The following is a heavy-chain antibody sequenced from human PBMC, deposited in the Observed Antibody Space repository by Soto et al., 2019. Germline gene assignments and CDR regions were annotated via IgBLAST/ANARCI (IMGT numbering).Heavy chain of an antibody. CDR3: TTYDQIRDYGDYAY. Sequence: EVQLVESGGGLVKPGGSLRLSCAASGFTFSNAWMSWVRQAPGKGLEWVGRIKSKTDGGTTDYAAPVKGRFTISRDDSKNTLYLQMNSLKTEDTAVYYCTTYDQIRDYGDYAYWGQGTLVTVSS. V-gene: IGHV3-15*01. CDR1: GFTFSNAW. J-gene: IGHJ4*02. D-gene: IGHD4-17*01. CDR2: IKSKTDGGTT.